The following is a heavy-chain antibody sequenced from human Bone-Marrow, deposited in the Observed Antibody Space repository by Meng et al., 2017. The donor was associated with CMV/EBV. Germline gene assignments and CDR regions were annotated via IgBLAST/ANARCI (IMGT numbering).Heavy chain of an antibody. CDR1: GFTFSSYA. Sequence: GGSLRPSCAASGFTFSSYAMHWVRQAPGKGLEWVAVISYDGSNKYYADSVKGRFTISRDNSKNTLYLQMNSLRAEDTAVYYCARGELELRGAFDPWGQGTLVTVSS. CDR3: ARGELELRGAFDP. J-gene: IGHJ5*02. V-gene: IGHV3-30*04. D-gene: IGHD1-7*01. CDR2: ISYDGSNK.